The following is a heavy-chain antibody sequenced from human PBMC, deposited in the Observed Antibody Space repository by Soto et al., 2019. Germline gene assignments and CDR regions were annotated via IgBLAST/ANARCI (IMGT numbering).Heavy chain of an antibody. Sequence: SETLSLTCTVSGGSISSGDYYWSWIRQPPGKGLEWIGYIYYSGSTYYNPSLKSRVTISVDTSKNQFSLKLSSVTAADTAVYYWARGPGYSSGPYWGQGTLVTVSS. D-gene: IGHD6-19*01. J-gene: IGHJ4*02. CDR1: GGSISSGDYY. CDR2: IYYSGST. CDR3: ARGPGYSSGPY. V-gene: IGHV4-30-4*01.